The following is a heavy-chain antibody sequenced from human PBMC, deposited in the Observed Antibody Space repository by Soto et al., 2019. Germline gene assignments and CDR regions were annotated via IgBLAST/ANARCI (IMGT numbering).Heavy chain of an antibody. CDR2: IYWDDDV. V-gene: IGHV2-5*02. D-gene: IGHD4-4*01. Sequence: SCPTLVNPAQTLTLNCAFSGCTLSTTGEGXGWFRQPPGKAPEWLALIYWDDDVRYSPSLRNRLTITKDTSENQVVLTMTNIDPLDTATYYCVHRTVSNGSWFHPWAQAILVTVSS. CDR1: GCTLSTTGEG. CDR3: VHRTVSNGSWFHP. J-gene: IGHJ5*02.